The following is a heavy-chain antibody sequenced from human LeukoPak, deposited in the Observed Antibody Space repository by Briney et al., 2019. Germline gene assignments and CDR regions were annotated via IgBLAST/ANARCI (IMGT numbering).Heavy chain of an antibody. CDR3: AKYYDILTGYYGYFDY. V-gene: IGHV3-7*01. CDR1: GFTFSSYW. D-gene: IGHD3-9*01. Sequence: GGSLRLSCAASGFTFSSYWMSWVRQAPGKGLEWVANIKQDGSEKYYVDSVKGRFTISRDNAKNSLYLQMNSLRAEDTAVYYCAKYYDILTGYYGYFDYWGQGTLVTVSS. J-gene: IGHJ4*02. CDR2: IKQDGSEK.